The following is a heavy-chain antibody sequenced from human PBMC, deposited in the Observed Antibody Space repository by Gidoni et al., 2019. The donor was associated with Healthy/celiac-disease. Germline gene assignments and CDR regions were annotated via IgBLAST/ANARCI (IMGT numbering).Heavy chain of an antibody. CDR1: GGSISSSSYY. CDR2: IYYSGST. D-gene: IGHD1-26*01. Sequence: QLQLQESGPGLVKPSETLSLTCTVSGGSISSSSYYWGWIRQPPGKGLEWIGSIYYSGSTYYNPSLKSRVTISVDTSKNQFSLKLSSVTAADTAVYYCARDSYSGSPIDYWGQGTLVTVSS. CDR3: ARDSYSGSPIDY. J-gene: IGHJ4*02. V-gene: IGHV4-39*02.